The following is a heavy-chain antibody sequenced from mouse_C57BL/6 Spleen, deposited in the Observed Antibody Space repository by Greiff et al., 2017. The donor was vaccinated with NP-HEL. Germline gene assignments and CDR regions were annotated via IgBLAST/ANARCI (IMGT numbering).Heavy chain of an antibody. CDR2: IWTGGGT. CDR3: ARGYDGYYEAWFAY. D-gene: IGHD2-3*01. CDR1: GFSLTSYA. J-gene: IGHJ3*01. Sequence: VKLVESGPGLVAPSQSLSITCTVSGFSLTSYAISWVRQPPGKGLEWLGVIWTGGGTNYNSALKSRLSISKDNSKSQVCLKMNRLQTDDTARYYGARGYDGYYEAWFAYWGQGTLVTVSA. V-gene: IGHV2-9-1*01.